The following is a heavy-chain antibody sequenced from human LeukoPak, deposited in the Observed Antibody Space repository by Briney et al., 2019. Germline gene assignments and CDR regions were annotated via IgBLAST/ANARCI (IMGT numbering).Heavy chain of an antibody. CDR1: GFTFSSYA. J-gene: IGHJ4*02. D-gene: IGHD3-9*01. Sequence: GGSLRLPCAASGFTFSSYAMSWVRQAPGKGLEWVSAISGSGGSTYYADSVKGRFTISRDNSKNTLYLQMNSLRAEDTAVYYCAKDQGHDILTGYTDYWGQGTLVTVSS. V-gene: IGHV3-23*01. CDR3: AKDQGHDILTGYTDY. CDR2: ISGSGGST.